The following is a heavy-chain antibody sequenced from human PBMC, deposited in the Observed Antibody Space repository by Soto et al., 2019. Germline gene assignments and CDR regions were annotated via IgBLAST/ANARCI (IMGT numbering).Heavy chain of an antibody. CDR2: IYYSGST. CDR3: ARGRLDDFWSGYYYGMDV. V-gene: IGHV4-30-4*01. D-gene: IGHD3-3*01. Sequence: PSETLSLTCTVSGGSISSGDYYWSWIRQPPGKGLEWIGYIYYSGSTYYNPSLKSRVTISVDTSKNQFSLKLSSVTAADTAVYYCARGRLDDFWSGYYYGMDVWGQGTTVTVSS. J-gene: IGHJ6*02. CDR1: GGSISSGDYY.